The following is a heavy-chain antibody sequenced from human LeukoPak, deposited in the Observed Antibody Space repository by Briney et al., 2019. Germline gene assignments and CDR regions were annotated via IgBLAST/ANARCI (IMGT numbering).Heavy chain of an antibody. Sequence: PGGSLRLSCAASGFTFSSYAMHWVRQAPGKGLEWVSYISSSGTTIYYADSVKGRFTISRDNAKNSLYLQMNSLRAEDTAVYYCAKVGLGMEAFDIWGQGTMVTVSS. V-gene: IGHV3-48*04. D-gene: IGHD7-27*01. CDR3: AKVGLGMEAFDI. CDR2: ISSSGTTI. J-gene: IGHJ3*02. CDR1: GFTFSSYA.